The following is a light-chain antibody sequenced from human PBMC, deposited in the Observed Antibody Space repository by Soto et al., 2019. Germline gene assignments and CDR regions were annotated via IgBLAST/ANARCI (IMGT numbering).Light chain of an antibody. CDR3: MQALQTPDT. Sequence: DIVMTQSPLSLPVTPGEPASISCRSSQSLLHSNGYNYLDWYLQKPGQSPQLLIYLGSNRASGVPDRFSGSGSGTDLTLKINRVEAEDVGVYYCMQALQTPDTFGQGTKLEIK. CDR1: QSLLHSNGYNY. J-gene: IGKJ2*01. CDR2: LGS. V-gene: IGKV2-28*01.